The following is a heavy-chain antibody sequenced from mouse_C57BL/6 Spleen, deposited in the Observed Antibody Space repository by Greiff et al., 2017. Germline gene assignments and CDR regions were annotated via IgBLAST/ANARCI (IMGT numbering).Heavy chain of an antibody. Sequence: EVMLVESGGGLVQPGGSLSLSCAASGFTFTDYYMSWVRQPPGKALEWLGFIRNKANGYTTEYSASVKGRFTISRDNSQSILYLQMNALRAEDSATYYCARSRPHGNYGGDYWGQGTSVTVSS. CDR3: ARSRPHGNYGGDY. CDR2: IRNKANGYTT. CDR1: GFTFTDYY. D-gene: IGHD2-1*01. J-gene: IGHJ4*01. V-gene: IGHV7-3*01.